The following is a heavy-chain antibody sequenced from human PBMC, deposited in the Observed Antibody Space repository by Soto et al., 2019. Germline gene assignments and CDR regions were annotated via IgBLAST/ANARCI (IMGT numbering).Heavy chain of an antibody. D-gene: IGHD4-4*01. V-gene: IGHV3-74*01. J-gene: IGHJ4*02. Sequence: LRLSCAASGFTFTDYCTHWGRQAPGKGLVWVSRINSDGSRTSYADSVTGRFTISRDNAKNTLYLQMNSLRVEDTALYYCARETYRGFYFDYWGQGTLVTVSS. CDR2: INSDGSRT. CDR1: GFTFTDYC. CDR3: ARETYRGFYFDY.